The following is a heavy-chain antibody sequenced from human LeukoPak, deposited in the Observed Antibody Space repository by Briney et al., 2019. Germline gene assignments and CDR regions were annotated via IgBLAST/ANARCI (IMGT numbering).Heavy chain of an antibody. CDR1: GFTFSNAW. Sequence: GGSLRLSCAASGFTFSNAWMNWVRQASGKGLEWVSGITDNGRKTYYADSVKGRFSISRDNSKNTLYLQMSDLRAEDTAVYYCAKITMATTPNYWGQGTLVTVSS. CDR2: ITDNGRKT. V-gene: IGHV3-23*01. D-gene: IGHD3-10*01. CDR3: AKITMATTPNY. J-gene: IGHJ4*02.